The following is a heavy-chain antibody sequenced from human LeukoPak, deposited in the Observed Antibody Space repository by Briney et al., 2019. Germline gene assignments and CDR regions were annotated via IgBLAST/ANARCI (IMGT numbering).Heavy chain of an antibody. CDR3: ASGGGSFRWFDP. J-gene: IGHJ5*02. CDR2: IYYSGST. V-gene: IGHV4-59*08. Sequence: SETLSLTCTVSGGSISNYYWSWIRQPPGKGLEWIGYIYYSGSTNCNPSLKSRVTISVDTSQNQFSLKLSSVTAADTAVYYCASGGGSFRWFDPWGQGTLVTVSP. D-gene: IGHD3-16*02. CDR1: GGSISNYY.